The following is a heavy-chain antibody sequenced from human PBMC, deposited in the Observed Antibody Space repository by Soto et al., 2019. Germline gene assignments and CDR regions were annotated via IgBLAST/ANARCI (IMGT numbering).Heavy chain of an antibody. D-gene: IGHD2-2*01. Sequence: SETLSLTCTVSGGSISSSSYYWGWIRQPPGKGLEWIGSIYYSGSTYYNPSLKSRVTISVDTSKNQFSLKLSSVTAADTAVYYCARLSCSSTSCYPPSGYYYYGMDVWGQGTTVTVSS. CDR3: ARLSCSSTSCYPPSGYYYYGMDV. CDR1: GGSISSSSYY. J-gene: IGHJ6*02. V-gene: IGHV4-39*01. CDR2: IYYSGST.